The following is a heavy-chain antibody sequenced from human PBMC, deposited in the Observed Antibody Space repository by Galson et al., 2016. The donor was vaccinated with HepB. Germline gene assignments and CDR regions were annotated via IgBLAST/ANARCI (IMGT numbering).Heavy chain of an antibody. CDR3: AKDPICSSTSCYHWFDP. V-gene: IGHV3-23*01. CDR1: GFTFSSYA. J-gene: IGHJ5*02. CDR2: ISGRGDSA. Sequence: LRLSCAASGFTFSSYAMSWVRQAPGKGLEWVSIISGRGDSAHYADSVKGRFTISRDNSKNTLYLQMNSLRAEDTAVYYCAKDPICSSTSCYHWFDPWGQGTLVTVSS. D-gene: IGHD2-2*01.